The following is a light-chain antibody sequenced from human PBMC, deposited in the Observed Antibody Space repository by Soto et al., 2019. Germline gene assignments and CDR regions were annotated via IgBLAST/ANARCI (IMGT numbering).Light chain of an antibody. CDR3: QQRSNWPPWT. CDR1: QSVSTY. CDR2: DAS. V-gene: IGKV3-11*01. J-gene: IGKJ1*01. Sequence: EIVLTQSPAALSLSPGERATLSCRASQSVSTYLAWYQQKPGQAPRLLIYDASNRATGIPDRFSGSGSGTDFTLTISSLEPEDSAVYFSQQRSNWPPWTFGQGTKVEVK.